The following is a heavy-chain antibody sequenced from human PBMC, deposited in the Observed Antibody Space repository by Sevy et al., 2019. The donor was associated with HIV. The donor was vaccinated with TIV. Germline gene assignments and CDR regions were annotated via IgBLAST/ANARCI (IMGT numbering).Heavy chain of an antibody. V-gene: IGHV3-66*01. CDR1: GFSVNSNY. CDR3: ARGGTIFGLVRHYFDY. Sequence: GGSLRLSCAASGFSVNSNYMTWVRQAPGKGLDWVSIIYSDGSTKYADVLKGRFTISRDNSKNTIDLQMNSLRVEDTAVYYCARGGTIFGLVRHYFDYWGQGTLVTVSS. D-gene: IGHD3-3*01. J-gene: IGHJ4*02. CDR2: IYSDGST.